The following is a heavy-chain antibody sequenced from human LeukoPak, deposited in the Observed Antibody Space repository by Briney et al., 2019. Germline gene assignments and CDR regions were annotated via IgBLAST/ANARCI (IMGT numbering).Heavy chain of an antibody. CDR2: IYSGGST. J-gene: IGHJ4*02. Sequence: PGGSLRLSCAASGFAVSSNYMSWVRQAPGKGLEWVSVIYSGGSTYYADSVKGRFTISRDNSKNTLYLQMNSLRAEDTAVYYCARDLGYYDILTGYWSQGTLVTVSS. D-gene: IGHD3-9*01. CDR1: GFAVSSNY. V-gene: IGHV3-66*02. CDR3: ARDLGYYDILTGY.